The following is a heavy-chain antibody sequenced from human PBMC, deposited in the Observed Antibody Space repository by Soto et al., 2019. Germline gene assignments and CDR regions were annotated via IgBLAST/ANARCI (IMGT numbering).Heavy chain of an antibody. Sequence: SETLSLTCTVSGGSMNSHDYYWSWIRQPPGKGLEWIGYIHNSGSTYYNPSLKSRLTISSDMSKNQVSLRLNSVTAGDTALDFCASGEVRGPFDIWGQGTKVTVSS. V-gene: IGHV4-30-4*01. CDR3: ASGEVRGPFDI. CDR2: IHNSGST. D-gene: IGHD3-10*01. CDR1: GGSMNSHDYY. J-gene: IGHJ3*02.